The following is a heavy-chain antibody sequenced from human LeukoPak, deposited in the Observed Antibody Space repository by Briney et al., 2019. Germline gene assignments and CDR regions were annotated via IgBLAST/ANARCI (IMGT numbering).Heavy chain of an antibody. J-gene: IGHJ4*02. CDR2: ISDSGNT. CDR1: GFTLSSYA. CDR3: ATTAGYDYDSSAYFDY. Sequence: GGSLRLSCAASGFTLSSYAMSWVRQAPGKGLEWVSAISDSGNTYHADSVKGRFTISRDNSKNTLYLQMNSLRAEDTAVYYCATTAGYDYDSSAYFDYWGQGTLVTVSP. V-gene: IGHV3-23*01. D-gene: IGHD3-22*01.